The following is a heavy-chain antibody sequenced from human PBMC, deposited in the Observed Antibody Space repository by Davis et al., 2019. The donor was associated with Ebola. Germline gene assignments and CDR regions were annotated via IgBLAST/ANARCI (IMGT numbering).Heavy chain of an antibody. CDR2: ISAYNGNT. D-gene: IGHD4-23*01. Sequence: ASVKVSCKASGYTFTSYGISWVRQAPGQGLEWMGWISAYNGNTNYAQKLQGRVTMTTDTSTSTAYMELRSLRSDNTAVYYCARDHYGGNSFSYWGQGTLVTVSS. CDR3: ARDHYGGNSFSY. V-gene: IGHV1-18*01. J-gene: IGHJ4*02. CDR1: GYTFTSYG.